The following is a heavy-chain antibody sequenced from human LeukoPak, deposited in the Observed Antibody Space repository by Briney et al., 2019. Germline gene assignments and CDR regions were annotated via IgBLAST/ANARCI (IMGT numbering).Heavy chain of an antibody. CDR3: ARDGGLAYSGEFDY. J-gene: IGHJ4*02. V-gene: IGHV4-38-2*02. D-gene: IGHD2-15*01. CDR2: IYHSGST. CDR1: GYSISSGYY. Sequence: SSETLSLTCTVSGYSISSGYYWGCIRQPPGKGLEWIGSIYHSGSTYYNPSLKSRVTISVDTSKNQFSLKLSSVTAADTAVYYCARDGGLAYSGEFDYWGQGTLVTVSS.